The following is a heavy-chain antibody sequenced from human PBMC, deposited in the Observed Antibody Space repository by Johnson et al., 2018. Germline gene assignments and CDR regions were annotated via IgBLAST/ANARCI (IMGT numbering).Heavy chain of an antibody. J-gene: IGHJ6*02. CDR1: GFTFRSYS. D-gene: IGHD2/OR15-2a*01. Sequence: VQLVQSGGGLVKPGGSLRLSCAASGFTFRSYSMNWVRQAPGKGLEWVSSISSSSSYIYYADSVKGRFTISRDNAKNSLYLQMNSLRAWDTAVYYCAREHSNPYYYDDYGMDVWGQGTTVTVSS. CDR3: AREHSNPYYYDDYGMDV. CDR2: ISSSSSYI. V-gene: IGHV3-21*01.